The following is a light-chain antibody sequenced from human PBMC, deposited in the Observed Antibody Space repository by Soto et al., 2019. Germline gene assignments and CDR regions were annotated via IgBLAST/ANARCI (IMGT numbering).Light chain of an antibody. CDR3: QHYAISPWA. CDR1: QSATNSF. J-gene: IGKJ1*01. V-gene: IGKV3-20*01. Sequence: LTRSARTQTLSQGERATLSGRASQSATNSFLAWYQQKPGQAPGLLIYGASRRATGIPDRFTGSGSGTDFTLTISRLDPDDFVPYYCQHYAISPWAFRQWTKVDIK. CDR2: GAS.